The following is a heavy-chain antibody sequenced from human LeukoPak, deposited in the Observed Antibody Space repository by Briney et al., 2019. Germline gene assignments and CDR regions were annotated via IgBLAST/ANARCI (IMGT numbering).Heavy chain of an antibody. CDR2: IRSDGSHS. V-gene: IGHV3-30*02. Sequence: PGGSLTLSCAASGFTFRSYGMHWVRQAPGKGLEWVAFIRSDGSHSYYADSVKGRLVISRDNSKNTLYLQMNSLRAEDTAVYYCAPSYYFGSGSNDWGQGTLVIVSS. CDR1: GFTFRSYG. D-gene: IGHD3-10*01. J-gene: IGHJ4*02. CDR3: APSYYFGSGSND.